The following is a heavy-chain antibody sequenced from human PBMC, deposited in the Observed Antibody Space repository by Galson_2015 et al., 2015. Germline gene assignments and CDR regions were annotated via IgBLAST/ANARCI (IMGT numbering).Heavy chain of an antibody. Sequence: LTCAVYGGSFSGYYWSWIRQPPGKGLEWIGEINHSGSTNYNPSLKSRVTISVDTSKNQFSLKLSSVTAADTAVYYCARKGGVVVPAARFSYYYMDVWGKGTTVTVSS. D-gene: IGHD2-2*01. CDR2: INHSGST. CDR3: ARKGGVVVPAARFSYYYMDV. V-gene: IGHV4-34*01. J-gene: IGHJ6*03. CDR1: GGSFSGYY.